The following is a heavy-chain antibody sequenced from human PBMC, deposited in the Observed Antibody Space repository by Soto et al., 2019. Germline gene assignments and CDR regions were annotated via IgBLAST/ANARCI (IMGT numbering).Heavy chain of an antibody. D-gene: IGHD3-22*01. J-gene: IGHJ4*02. CDR1: GFTISSYA. Sequence: GGSLRLSCAASGFTISSYAMHWVRQAPGKGLEWVALISYDGSDKDYADSVKGRFTISRDNSRNTLFLQMNSLRAEDTAVYYCARDYYKYYDSSGYYRSPAYWGQGTLVTVSS. CDR2: ISYDGSDK. CDR3: ARDYYKYYDSSGYYRSPAY. V-gene: IGHV3-30-3*01.